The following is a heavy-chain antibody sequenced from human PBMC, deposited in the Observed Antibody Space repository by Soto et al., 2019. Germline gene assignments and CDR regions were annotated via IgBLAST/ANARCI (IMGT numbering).Heavy chain of an antibody. CDR3: AREGGIVGATAADY. D-gene: IGHD1-26*01. J-gene: IGHJ4*02. CDR1: GGSISSGGYY. Sequence: QVQLQESGPGLVKPSQTLSLTCTVSGGSISSGGYYWSWIRQHPGKGLEWIGYIYYSGSTYYNPSLMSRVTISADTSKNQFSLKLSSVTAADTAVYYCAREGGIVGATAADYWGQGTLVTVSS. V-gene: IGHV4-31*03. CDR2: IYYSGST.